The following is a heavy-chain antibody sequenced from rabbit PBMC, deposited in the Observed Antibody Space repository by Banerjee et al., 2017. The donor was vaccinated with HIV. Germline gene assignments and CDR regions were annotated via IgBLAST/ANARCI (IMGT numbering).Heavy chain of an antibody. CDR2: VDTGDGTT. V-gene: IGHV1S40*01. Sequence: QQLVESGGGLVKPGASLTLTCTASGFSFSSGLPMCWVRQAPGKGLEWIASVDTGDGTTYYASWVNGRFTVSLDNAQNTVFLQMTSLTPADTATYFCARAYNSGWGGYFNLWGPGTLVTVS. D-gene: IGHD4-1*01. J-gene: IGHJ4*01. CDR3: ARAYNSGWGGYFNL. CDR1: GFSFSSGLP.